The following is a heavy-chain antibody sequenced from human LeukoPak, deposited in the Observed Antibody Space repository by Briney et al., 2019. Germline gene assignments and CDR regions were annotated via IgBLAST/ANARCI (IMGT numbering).Heavy chain of an antibody. Sequence: GGSLSLSCAASGFTVSRNYMSWVRQAPGKGLEWDSVIYSGGSTYYADSVKGRFAISRDNSKNTLYLQMNSLRAEDTAVYYCASEDRYTSYYYYGMDVWGQGTTVTVSS. D-gene: IGHD1-1*01. CDR2: IYSGGST. V-gene: IGHV3-53*01. J-gene: IGHJ6*02. CDR1: GFTVSRNY. CDR3: ASEDRYTSYYYYGMDV.